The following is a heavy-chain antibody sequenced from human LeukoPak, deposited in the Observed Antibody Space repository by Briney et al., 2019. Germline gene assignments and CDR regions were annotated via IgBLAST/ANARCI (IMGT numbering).Heavy chain of an antibody. CDR1: GFTFSSYW. D-gene: IGHD3-10*01. V-gene: IGHV3-74*01. Sequence: GGSLRLSCAASGFTFSSYWMHWVRQAPGKGLVWVSRINSDGSSTSYADSVKGRFTISRDNAKNTLYLQMNSLRAEDTAVYYCARVHYYGSGSYTYYFDYWGQGTLVTVSS. CDR3: ARVHYYGSGSYTYYFDY. J-gene: IGHJ4*02. CDR2: INSDGSST.